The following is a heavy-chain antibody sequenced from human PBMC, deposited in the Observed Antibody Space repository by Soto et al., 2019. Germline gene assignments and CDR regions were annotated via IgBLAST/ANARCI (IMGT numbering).Heavy chain of an antibody. J-gene: IGHJ5*02. Sequence: QVQLQESGPGLVKPSETLSVTCTVSGGSVSSRSHFWSWIRQPPGGGLQWIGYIYYSGSTNYNPSLKSRATLSGDTSRNQFSLRLTSVTAADTAVYYCARYDAESGSNKLDPWGQGTLVTVSS. D-gene: IGHD5-12*01. CDR3: ARYDAESGSNKLDP. V-gene: IGHV4-61*01. CDR2: IYYSGST. CDR1: GGSVSSRSHF.